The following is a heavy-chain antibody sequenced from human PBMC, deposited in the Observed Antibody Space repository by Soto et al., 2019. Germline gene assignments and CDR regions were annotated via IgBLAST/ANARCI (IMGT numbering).Heavy chain of an antibody. V-gene: IGHV1-18*04. CDR3: ARDREDCSSTSCYTPYYYYGMDV. Sequence: ASVKVSCKAPGYTFTSYGISWVRQAPGQGLEWMGWISAYNGNTNYAQKLQGRVTMTTDTSTSTAYMELRSLRSDDTAVYYCARDREDCSSTSCYTPYYYYGMDVWGQGTTVTVSS. D-gene: IGHD2-2*02. J-gene: IGHJ6*02. CDR2: ISAYNGNT. CDR1: GYTFTSYG.